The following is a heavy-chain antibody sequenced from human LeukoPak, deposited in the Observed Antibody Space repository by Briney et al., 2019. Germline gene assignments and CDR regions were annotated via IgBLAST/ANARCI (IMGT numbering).Heavy chain of an antibody. J-gene: IGHJ4*02. CDR3: ARDLGAWVDY. D-gene: IGHD1-26*01. CDR2: IRYDGSNK. CDR1: GFTFSSYG. Sequence: GGSLRLSCAASGFTFSSYGMHWVRQAPGKGLEWVAFIRYDGSNKYYADSVKGRFTISRDNSKNTLYLQMNSLRAEDTAVYYCARDLGAWVDYWGQGTLVTVSS. V-gene: IGHV3-30*02.